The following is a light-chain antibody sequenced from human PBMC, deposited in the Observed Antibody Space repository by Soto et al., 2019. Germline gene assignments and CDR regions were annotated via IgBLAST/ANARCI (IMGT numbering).Light chain of an antibody. Sequence: QSVLTQPPSASGTPGQRVTISCSGSRSNIGSNSVNWYQQLPGTAPKLLIYSNNQRPSGVPDRFSGSKSGTSASLAISGLQSEDEADYYCAAWDDSLSVVFGGGTKVTVL. V-gene: IGLV1-44*01. J-gene: IGLJ3*02. CDR3: AAWDDSLSVV. CDR1: RSNIGSNS. CDR2: SNN.